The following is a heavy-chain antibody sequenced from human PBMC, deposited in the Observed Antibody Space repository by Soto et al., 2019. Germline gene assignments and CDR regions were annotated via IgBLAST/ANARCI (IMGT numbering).Heavy chain of an antibody. V-gene: IGHV4-59*08. J-gene: IGHJ5*02. Sequence: PSETLSLTCTVSGGSISSYYWSWIRQPPGKGLEWIGYIYYSGSTNYNPSLKSRVTISVDTSKNQFSLKLSSVTAADTAVYYCARHGQSWFGELLWWFDPWGQGTLVTVSS. CDR2: IYYSGST. CDR3: ARHGQSWFGELLWWFDP. D-gene: IGHD3-10*01. CDR1: GGSISSYY.